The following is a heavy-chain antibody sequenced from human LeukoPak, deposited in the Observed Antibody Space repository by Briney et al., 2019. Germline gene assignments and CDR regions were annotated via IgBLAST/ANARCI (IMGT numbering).Heavy chain of an antibody. CDR1: GFTLSNYW. CDR2: IDPDGITT. D-gene: IGHD3-10*01. CDR3: ARDSSGFGSPDEYFQH. Sequence: GGSLRLSCAASGFTLSNYWMHWVRQAPGEGLVWVSRIDPDGITTNYADSVKGRFTTSRDNAKNSLYLQMNSLRAEDTAVYYCARDSSGFGSPDEYFQHWGQGTLVTVSS. J-gene: IGHJ1*01. V-gene: IGHV3-74*01.